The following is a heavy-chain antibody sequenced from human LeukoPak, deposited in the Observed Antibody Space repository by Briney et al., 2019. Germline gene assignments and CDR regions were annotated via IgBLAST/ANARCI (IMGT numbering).Heavy chain of an antibody. V-gene: IGHV4-61*02. Sequence: SETLSLTCTVSGGSISSVSYYCSWIRQPAGKGLDWIGRIYTSGSTNYNPSLKSRVTISVDTSKNQFSLKLSSVTAADTAVYYCARDREYYDILTGSYYYYYMDVWGKGPMVTISS. CDR3: ARDREYYDILTGSYYYYYMDV. CDR2: IYTSGST. CDR1: GGSISSVSYY. D-gene: IGHD3-9*01. J-gene: IGHJ6*03.